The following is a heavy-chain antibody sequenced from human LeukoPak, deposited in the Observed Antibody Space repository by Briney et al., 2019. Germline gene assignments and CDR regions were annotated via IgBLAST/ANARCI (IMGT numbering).Heavy chain of an antibody. Sequence: ASVRVSCKASGYTFPSYGISWVRQAPGQGLEWMGWISPYNDNARYAQKLRGRVTMTTDSSTSTTYMELRSLRSDDTAVYYCARDYYYESSGYFHDTFDIWGQGTMVTVSS. CDR2: ISPYNDNA. J-gene: IGHJ3*02. CDR3: ARDYYYESSGYFHDTFDI. V-gene: IGHV1-18*01. D-gene: IGHD3-22*01. CDR1: GYTFPSYG.